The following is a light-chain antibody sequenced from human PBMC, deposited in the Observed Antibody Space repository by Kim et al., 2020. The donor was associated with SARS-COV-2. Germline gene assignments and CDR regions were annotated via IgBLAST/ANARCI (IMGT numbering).Light chain of an antibody. CDR2: AAS. Sequence: AAVGARVTITCRASQNIRGYLIWQQQKPEKAPKFLIYAASTLQSGVSSRFSGSGSGTDFTLTISSLQPEDFATYYCQQSYSTPRRFGQGTKVDIK. V-gene: IGKV1-39*01. CDR3: QQSYSTPRR. J-gene: IGKJ1*01. CDR1: QNIRGY.